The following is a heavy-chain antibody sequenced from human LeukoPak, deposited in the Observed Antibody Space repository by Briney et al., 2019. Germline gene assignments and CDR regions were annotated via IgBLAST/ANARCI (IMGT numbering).Heavy chain of an antibody. V-gene: IGHV4-61*09. CDR2: IYTSRST. CDR1: GGSISSGSYY. J-gene: IGHJ4*02. Sequence: PSETLSLTCTVSGGSISSGSYYWSWIRQPAGTGLEWIGHIYTSRSTNYNPSLKSRVTISVDTSKNLFSLRLSSVTAADTAVYYCASPYYYDFSRIDYWGQGTLVTVSS. CDR3: ASPYYYDFSRIDY. D-gene: IGHD3-22*01.